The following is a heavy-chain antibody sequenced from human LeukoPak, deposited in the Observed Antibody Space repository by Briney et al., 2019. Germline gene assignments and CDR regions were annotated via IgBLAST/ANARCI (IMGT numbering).Heavy chain of an antibody. D-gene: IGHD3-3*02. CDR3: AKKGIYDY. CDR2: ISYDGSNK. J-gene: IGHJ4*02. Sequence: GGFLRLSCAASGFTFSSYGMHWVRQAPGKGLEWVAVISYDGSNKYYADSVKGRFTISRDNSKNTLYLQMNSLRAEDTAVYYCAKKGIYDYWGQGTLVTVSS. V-gene: IGHV3-30*18. CDR1: GFTFSSYG.